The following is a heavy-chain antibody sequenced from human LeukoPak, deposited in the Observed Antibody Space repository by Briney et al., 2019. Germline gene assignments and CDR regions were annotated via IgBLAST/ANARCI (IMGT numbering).Heavy chain of an antibody. CDR1: GDRLTNNW. Sequence: GESLKISCKISGDRLTNNWIGWVRQVPGKGLEWMGLIYPGNSDTRYSPLFQGQVTLSVDRSISTAYLHWSGLKASDTAIYYCARFALTSSLDYWGQGSQVTVSS. V-gene: IGHV5-51*01. CDR2: IYPGNSDT. CDR3: ARFALTSSLDY. D-gene: IGHD6-13*01. J-gene: IGHJ4*02.